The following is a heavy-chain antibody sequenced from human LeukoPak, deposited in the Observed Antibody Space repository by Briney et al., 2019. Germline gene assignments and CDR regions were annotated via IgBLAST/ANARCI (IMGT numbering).Heavy chain of an antibody. CDR2: MNPNSGNT. CDR3: ASGFLGGYDSNFDY. Sequence: GASVKVSCKASGYTFTSYDINWVRQATGQGLEWMGWMNPNSGNTNYAQKLQGRVTMTTDTSTSTAYMELRSLRSDDTAVYYCASGFLGGYDSNFDYWGQGTLVTVSS. V-gene: IGHV1-8*01. D-gene: IGHD5-12*01. CDR1: GYTFTSYD. J-gene: IGHJ4*02.